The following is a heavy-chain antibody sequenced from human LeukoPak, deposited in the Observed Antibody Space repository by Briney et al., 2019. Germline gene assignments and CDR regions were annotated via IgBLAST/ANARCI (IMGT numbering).Heavy chain of an antibody. CDR2: IKQDGSEK. V-gene: IGHV3-7*03. D-gene: IGHD3-10*01. J-gene: IGHJ5*02. CDR3: ARGGAYGSGSYRFDP. Sequence: PGGSLRLSCAASGFTLSSYWMSWVRQAPGKGLEWVANIKQDGSEKYYVDSVKGRFTISRDNVKNSLYLQMNSLRAEDTAVYYCARGGAYGSGSYRFDPWGQGTLVTVSS. CDR1: GFTLSSYW.